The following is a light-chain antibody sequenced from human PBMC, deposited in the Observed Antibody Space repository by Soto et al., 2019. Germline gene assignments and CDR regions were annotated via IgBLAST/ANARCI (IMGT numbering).Light chain of an antibody. CDR1: NSDVGSYNL. CDR2: EGS. CDR3: CSYAGSSTFHV. V-gene: IGLV2-23*01. J-gene: IGLJ1*01. Sequence: QSALTQPASVSGSPGQSITISCTGTNSDVGSYNLVSWYQHHPGKAPKLMIYEGSERPSGVSNRFSGSKSGNTASLTISGLQAEDEGDYYCCSYAGSSTFHVFGTGTKLTVL.